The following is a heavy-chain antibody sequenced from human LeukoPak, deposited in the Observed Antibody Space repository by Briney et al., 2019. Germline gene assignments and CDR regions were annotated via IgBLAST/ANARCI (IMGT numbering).Heavy chain of an antibody. V-gene: IGHV3-53*01. CDR3: AKDAEGPLDY. CDR1: GFTVSSYY. Sequence: GGSLRLSCAASGFTVSSYYMTWVRQAPGKGLEWVSVIYSGGSTYYADSVKGRFTISRDNSKNTLYLQMNSLRGEDTAVYYCAKDAEGPLDYWGQGTLVTVSS. D-gene: IGHD1-14*01. CDR2: IYSGGST. J-gene: IGHJ4*02.